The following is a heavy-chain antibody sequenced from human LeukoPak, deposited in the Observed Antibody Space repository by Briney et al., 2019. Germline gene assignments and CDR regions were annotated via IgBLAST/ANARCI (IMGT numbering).Heavy chain of an antibody. CDR1: GFTFSSYD. J-gene: IGHJ4*02. Sequence: GGSLRLSCAASGFTFSSYDMHWVRQAPGKGLEWVADISYDGSNKYYADSVKRRSTISRDNYKHTLYLQMNSLNTDTTAVYYCARGDSSGWGLDYWGLGSLVTVSS. CDR3: ARGDSSGWGLDY. V-gene: IGHV3-30*04. D-gene: IGHD6-19*01. CDR2: ISYDGSNK.